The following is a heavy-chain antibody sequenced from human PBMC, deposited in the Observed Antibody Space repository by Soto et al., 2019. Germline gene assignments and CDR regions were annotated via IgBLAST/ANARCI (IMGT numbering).Heavy chain of an antibody. J-gene: IGHJ5*02. CDR1: GGSFSDTY. Sequence: QVHLQQWGAGLLKPSETLSLTCAVYGGSFSDTYWNWFRQPPGKGLEWMGEINHNTNTIYNPSLTRGVTISVYTSKNHFSLKLTSVTAADTAVYYWARGVRWFRGSFEPWGQGTLVTVSS. CDR3: ARGVRWFRGSFEP. V-gene: IGHV4-34*01. D-gene: IGHD3-10*01. CDR2: INHNTNT.